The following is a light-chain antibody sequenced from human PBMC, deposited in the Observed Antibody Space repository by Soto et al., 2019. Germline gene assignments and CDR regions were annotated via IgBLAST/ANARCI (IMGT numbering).Light chain of an antibody. CDR3: QQYGSSWFT. CDR1: QSVCSSF. V-gene: IGKV3-20*01. Sequence: EVVLTQSPGTLYLSPGERATLSCRASQSVCSSFSWYQLKPGQAPRLLIYGASSRATGMPDRCTGRGSGTDFTLTISGLEPEDFAVYYCQQYGSSWFTWGQGTKLEIK. J-gene: IGKJ2*01. CDR2: GAS.